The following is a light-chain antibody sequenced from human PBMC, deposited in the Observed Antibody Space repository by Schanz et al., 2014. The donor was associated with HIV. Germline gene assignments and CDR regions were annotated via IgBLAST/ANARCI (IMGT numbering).Light chain of an antibody. V-gene: IGLV2-14*02. J-gene: IGLJ3*02. CDR1: SSDVGSYNL. CDR3: AGWDDSLKVWV. Sequence: SVLTQPASVSGSPGQSITISCTGTSSDVGSYNLVSWYQQHPGKAPKLMIYEVSKRPSGVPDRFSGSGSGTSASLAISGLQSEDEADYYCAGWDDSLKVWVFGGGTKLTVL. CDR2: EVS.